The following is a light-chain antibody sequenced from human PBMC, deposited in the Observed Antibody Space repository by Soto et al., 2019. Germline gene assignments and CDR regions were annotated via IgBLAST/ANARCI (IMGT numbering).Light chain of an antibody. Sequence: SYELTQPPSVSVAPGQTASITCGGNNSGSKSVHWYQQKPGQAPVLVVFDDRDRPSGVPDRFSGSNSGHTATLTISRVEAGDEADYYCQVWDISSDPNYVFGTGTKLTVL. CDR3: QVWDISSDPNYV. CDR2: DDR. CDR1: NSGSKS. J-gene: IGLJ1*01. V-gene: IGLV3-21*02.